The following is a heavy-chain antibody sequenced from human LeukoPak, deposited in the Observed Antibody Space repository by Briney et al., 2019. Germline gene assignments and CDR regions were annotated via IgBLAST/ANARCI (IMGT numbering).Heavy chain of an antibody. Sequence: SQTLSPTCTVSGGSISSGSYYWSWIRQPAGKGLEWIGRIYTSGSTNYNPSLKSRVTISVDTSKNQFSLKLSSVTAADTAVYYCARVPTTGQHRYFDYWGQGTLVTVSS. CDR3: ARVPTTGQHRYFDY. D-gene: IGHD1-14*01. V-gene: IGHV4-61*02. J-gene: IGHJ4*02. CDR2: IYTSGST. CDR1: GGSISSGSYY.